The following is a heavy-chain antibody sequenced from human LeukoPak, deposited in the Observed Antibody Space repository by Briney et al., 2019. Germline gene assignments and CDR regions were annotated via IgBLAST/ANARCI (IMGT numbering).Heavy chain of an antibody. Sequence: GGSLRLSCAASGFTFSSYSMNWVRQAPGKGLEWVSSISSSSSYIYYADSVKGRFTISRDNAKNSLDLQMNSLRAEDTAVYYCARWVSSYYYMDVWGKGTTVTVSS. D-gene: IGHD2/OR15-2a*01. CDR2: ISSSSSYI. CDR3: ARWVSSYYYMDV. CDR1: GFTFSSYS. J-gene: IGHJ6*03. V-gene: IGHV3-21*01.